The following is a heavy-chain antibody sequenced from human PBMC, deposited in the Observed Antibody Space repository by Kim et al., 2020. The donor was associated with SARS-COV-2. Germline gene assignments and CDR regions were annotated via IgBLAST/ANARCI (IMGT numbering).Heavy chain of an antibody. Sequence: TYDADALRGRFTISGDNAKNSLYLQMNSLSAGDTAVYYCARGQNYSPFDYWGQGTLVTVSS. J-gene: IGHJ4*02. CDR3: ARGQNYSPFDY. D-gene: IGHD4-4*01. V-gene: IGHV3-48*03. CDR2: T.